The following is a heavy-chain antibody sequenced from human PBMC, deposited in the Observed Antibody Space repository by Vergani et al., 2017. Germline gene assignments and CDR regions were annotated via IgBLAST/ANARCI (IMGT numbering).Heavy chain of an antibody. CDR2: IYYSGLT. D-gene: IGHD6-19*01. CDR1: ADSISSGSYY. CDR3: ARQRPGSGWSPGDFDD. J-gene: IGHJ4*02. V-gene: IGHV4-39*01. Sequence: QLQLQQSGPGLVKPSETLFLTCTVSADSISSGSYYWGWIRQPPGKSLEWIGSIYYSGLTYYNPSLKSRVAISVDTSKNQCSLKVTSVTAADTAVYFCARQRPGSGWSPGDFDDWGQGILVTVSS.